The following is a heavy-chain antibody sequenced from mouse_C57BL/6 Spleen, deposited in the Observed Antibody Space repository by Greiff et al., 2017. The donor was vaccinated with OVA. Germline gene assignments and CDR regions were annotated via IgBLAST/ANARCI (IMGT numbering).Heavy chain of an antibody. J-gene: IGHJ2*01. Sequence: EVKLVESGGGLVQPKGSLKLSCAASGFSFNTYAMNWVRQAPGKGLEWVARIRSKSNNYATYYADSVKDRFTISRDDSESMLYLQMNNLKTEDPAMYYCVRHDYYDYDWFDYWGQGTTLTVSS. CDR3: VRHDYYDYDWFDY. CDR2: IRSKSNNYAT. D-gene: IGHD2-4*01. V-gene: IGHV10-1*01. CDR1: GFSFNTYA.